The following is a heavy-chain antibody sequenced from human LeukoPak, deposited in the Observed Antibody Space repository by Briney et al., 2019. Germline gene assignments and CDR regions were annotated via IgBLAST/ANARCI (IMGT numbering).Heavy chain of an antibody. J-gene: IGHJ4*02. CDR2: IKEDGSDK. Sequence: GGSLRLSCAASGFTFSRHWMSWVRQAPGKGLEWVANIKEDGSDKYYVDSVKGRFTISRDNAQNSVYLQMNSLRAEDTAVYYCARDRGDGYNYGFDYWGQGTLVTVSS. CDR1: GFTFSRHW. CDR3: ARDRGDGYNYGFDY. V-gene: IGHV3-7*01. D-gene: IGHD5-24*01.